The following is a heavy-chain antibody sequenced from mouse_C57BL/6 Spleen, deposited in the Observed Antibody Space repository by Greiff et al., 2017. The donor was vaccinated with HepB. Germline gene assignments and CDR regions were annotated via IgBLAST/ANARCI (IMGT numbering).Heavy chain of an antibody. CDR1: GFTFSDYG. CDR3: ARRKSYDYDEYFDV. Sequence: EVKLMESGGGLVQPGGSLKLSCAASGFTFSDYGMAWVRQAPRKGPEWVAFISNLAYSIYYADTVTGRFTISRENAKNTLYLEMSSLRSEDTAMYYCARRKSYDYDEYFDVWGTGTTVTVSS. V-gene: IGHV5-15*01. J-gene: IGHJ1*03. D-gene: IGHD2-4*01. CDR2: ISNLAYSI.